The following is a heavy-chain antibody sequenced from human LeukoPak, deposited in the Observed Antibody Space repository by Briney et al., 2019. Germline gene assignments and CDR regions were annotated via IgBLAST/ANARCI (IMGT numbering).Heavy chain of an antibody. CDR1: GFIFSSYS. Sequence: GGSLRLSCAASGFIFSSYSMNWVRQAPGEGLEWVSYISSLSGTIYYADSVKGRFTISRDNAKKSLYLQMTSLRAEDTALYYCARDGGDCSGDSCYVDYWGQGTLVTVSS. V-gene: IGHV3-48*04. CDR2: ISSLSGTI. J-gene: IGHJ4*02. D-gene: IGHD2-15*01. CDR3: ARDGGDCSGDSCYVDY.